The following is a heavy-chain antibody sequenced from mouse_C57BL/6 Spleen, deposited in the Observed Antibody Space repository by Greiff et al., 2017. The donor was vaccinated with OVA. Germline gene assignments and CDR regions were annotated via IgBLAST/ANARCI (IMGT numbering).Heavy chain of an antibody. Sequence: LQESGAELVKPGASVKISCKASGYAFSSYWMNWVKQRPGKGLEWIGQIYPGDGDTNYNGKFKGKATLTADKSSSTAYMQLSSLTSEDSAVYFCARDGITTVVASGDYWGQGTSVTVSS. CDR3: ARDGITTVVASGDY. D-gene: IGHD1-1*01. CDR2: IYPGDGDT. V-gene: IGHV1-80*01. CDR1: GYAFSSYW. J-gene: IGHJ4*01.